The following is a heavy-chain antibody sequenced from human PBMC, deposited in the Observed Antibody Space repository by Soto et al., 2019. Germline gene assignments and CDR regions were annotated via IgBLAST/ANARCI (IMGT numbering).Heavy chain of an antibody. CDR2: IYPGDSET. J-gene: IGHJ6*02. D-gene: IGHD6-19*01. CDR1: EFSFTTYW. Sequence: GESLKISCKGSEFSFTTYWIAWVRQMPGKGLEWMGIIYPGDSETRYSPSFQGQVTISADKSISTAYLQWSSLKASDTAMYYCARGFTVAEHYYYYGMDVWGQGTTVTVSS. CDR3: ARGFTVAEHYYYYGMDV. V-gene: IGHV5-51*01.